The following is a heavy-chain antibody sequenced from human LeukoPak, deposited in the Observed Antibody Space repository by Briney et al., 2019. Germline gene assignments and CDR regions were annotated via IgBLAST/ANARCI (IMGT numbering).Heavy chain of an antibody. Sequence: GSLRLSCAASGFTISANFMSWVRQAPRKGLEWVSIMYSVGSTFYADSVKGRFTISRDPSKNSLDLQMDSLRVDDTAVYYCARDLSGYSYGFGGDLWGQGTLVTVSS. CDR2: MYSVGST. CDR3: ARDLSGYSYGFGGDL. V-gene: IGHV3-66*01. CDR1: GFTISANF. J-gene: IGHJ4*02. D-gene: IGHD5-18*01.